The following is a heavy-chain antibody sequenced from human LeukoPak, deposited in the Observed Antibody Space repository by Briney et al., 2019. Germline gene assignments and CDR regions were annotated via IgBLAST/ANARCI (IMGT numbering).Heavy chain of an antibody. CDR1: GFTLSAYS. Sequence: GGSLRLSCAASGFTLSAYSMTWVRQAPGQGLEWISFLTSGGVSAFYAGSVRGRFTVSRDDARNSLSLYMNTLRADDTAVYYCASSLITVMVSPYYLEYWGPGTLVTVSS. D-gene: IGHD5-18*01. V-gene: IGHV3-11*04. CDR2: LTSGGVSA. J-gene: IGHJ4*02. CDR3: ASSLITVMVSPYYLEY.